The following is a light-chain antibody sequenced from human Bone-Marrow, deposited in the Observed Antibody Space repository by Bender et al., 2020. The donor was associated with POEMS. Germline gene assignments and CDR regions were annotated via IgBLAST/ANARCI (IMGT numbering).Light chain of an antibody. Sequence: QSALTQPASVAGSPGQSITVSCTGTSSDVGGYDYVSWYQHHPDKAPKLMIYDVSNRPSGVSNRFSGSKSGNTASLAISGLQSEDEADYYCAVWDDSLNGWVFGGGTKLTVL. CDR1: SSDVGGYDY. CDR3: AVWDDSLNGWV. V-gene: IGLV2-14*03. CDR2: DVS. J-gene: IGLJ3*02.